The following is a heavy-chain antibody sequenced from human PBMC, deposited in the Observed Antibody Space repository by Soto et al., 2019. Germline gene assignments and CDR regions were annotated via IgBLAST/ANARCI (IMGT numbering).Heavy chain of an antibody. CDR3: ARDRGEYYDFWSGYYSGNWFDP. CDR1: GYTFTSYG. CDR2: ISAYNGNT. Sequence: ASVKVSCKASGYTFTSYGISWVRQAPVQWLEWMGWISAYNGNTNYAQKLQGRVTMTTDTSTSTAYMELRSLRSDDTAVYYCARDRGEYYDFWSGYYSGNWFDPWGQGTLVTVSS. V-gene: IGHV1-18*01. J-gene: IGHJ5*02. D-gene: IGHD3-3*01.